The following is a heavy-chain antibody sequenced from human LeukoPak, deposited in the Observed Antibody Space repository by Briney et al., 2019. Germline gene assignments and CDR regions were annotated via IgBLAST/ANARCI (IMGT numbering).Heavy chain of an antibody. V-gene: IGHV3-53*01. CDR3: ARDFREIDYYYYGMDV. Sequence: GGSLRLSCAASGFTVSSNYMSWVRQAPGKGLEWVSVIYSGGNTYYADSVKGRFTISRDNAKNSLYLQMNSLRAEDTAVYYCARDFREIDYYYYGMDVWGQGTTVTVSS. CDR2: IYSGGNT. CDR1: GFTVSSNY. D-gene: IGHD5-24*01. J-gene: IGHJ6*02.